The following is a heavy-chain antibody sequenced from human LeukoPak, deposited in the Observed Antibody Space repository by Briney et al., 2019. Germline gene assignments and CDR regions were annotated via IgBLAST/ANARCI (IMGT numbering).Heavy chain of an antibody. J-gene: IGHJ4*02. Sequence: SETLSLTCAVYGGSFSGYYWSWIRQPPGKALEWIGEINHSGSTNYNPSLKSRVTISVDTSKNQFALKLSSVTAADTAVYYCARTSYCGGDCYSDNFDYWGQGTLVTVSS. V-gene: IGHV4-34*01. CDR1: GGSFSGYY. D-gene: IGHD2-21*02. CDR3: ARTSYCGGDCYSDNFDY. CDR2: INHSGST.